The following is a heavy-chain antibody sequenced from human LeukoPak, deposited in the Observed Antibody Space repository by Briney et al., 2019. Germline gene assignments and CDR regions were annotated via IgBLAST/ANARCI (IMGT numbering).Heavy chain of an antibody. CDR2: ISGSGGST. V-gene: IGHV3-23*01. Sequence: GGSLRLSCAASGFTFSSYAMSWVRQAPGKGLEWVSAISGSGGSTYYADSVKGRFTISRDNSKNTLYLQMNSLRAEDTAVYYCAKDEGDYDILTGYSGYWGQGTLVTVSS. D-gene: IGHD3-9*01. CDR1: GFTFSSYA. CDR3: AKDEGDYDILTGYSGY. J-gene: IGHJ4*02.